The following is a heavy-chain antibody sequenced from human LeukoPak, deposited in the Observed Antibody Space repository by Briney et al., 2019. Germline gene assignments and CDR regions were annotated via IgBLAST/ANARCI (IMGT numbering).Heavy chain of an antibody. Sequence: GGSLRLSCAASGFTFSSYGMHWVRQAPGKGLEWVAVIWYDGSNKYYADSVKGRFTISRDNSKNTLYLQMNSLRAEDTAVYYCAKAVYCSSTSCYGYYYGMDVWGKGTTVTVSS. V-gene: IGHV3-33*06. CDR2: IWYDGSNK. CDR1: GFTFSSYG. CDR3: AKAVYCSSTSCYGYYYGMDV. D-gene: IGHD2-2*01. J-gene: IGHJ6*04.